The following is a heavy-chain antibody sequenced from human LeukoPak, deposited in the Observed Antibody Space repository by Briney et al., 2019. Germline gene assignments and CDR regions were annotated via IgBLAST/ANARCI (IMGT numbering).Heavy chain of an antibody. D-gene: IGHD3-10*01. CDR1: GGAISTYY. CDR3: ARVGEGNFDY. Sequence: SETLSLTCTVSGGAISTYYWSWIRQPPGKGLEWIGYIYYSGNTNYNPSLKSRVTISVDTSTNQFSLKLTSVTAADTAVYYCARVGEGNFDYWGQGTLATVSS. CDR2: IYYSGNT. J-gene: IGHJ4*02. V-gene: IGHV4-59*01.